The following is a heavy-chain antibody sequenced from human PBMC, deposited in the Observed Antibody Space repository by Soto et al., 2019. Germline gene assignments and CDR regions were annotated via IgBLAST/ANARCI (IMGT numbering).Heavy chain of an antibody. V-gene: IGHV3-30-3*02. CDR1: GFTFSNYA. Sequence: QVQLVESGGGVVQPGRSLRLSCAASGFTFSNYAMHWVRQAPGKGLEWVAVISSDGSNKYYADSVKGRFTISRDNSKNTLYLQMNSLRAEDTAVYYCAEGPPGTTGDVGFDYWGQGTLVTVSS. D-gene: IGHD4-17*01. CDR3: AEGPPGTTGDVGFDY. J-gene: IGHJ4*02. CDR2: ISSDGSNK.